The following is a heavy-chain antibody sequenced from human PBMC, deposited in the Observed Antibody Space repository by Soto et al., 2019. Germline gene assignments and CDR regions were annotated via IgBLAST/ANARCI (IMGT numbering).Heavy chain of an antibody. V-gene: IGHV3-23*01. CDR3: ARDWAYYYDFWSGYPLGWFDP. CDR1: GCAFSSYA. Sequence: PGGSLVLSGSASGCAFSSYAMSWVRQAPGKWLEWVSAVSGSGGSTYYADSVKGRFTISRDNAKNSLYLQMNSLRAEDTAVYYCARDWAYYYDFWSGYPLGWFDPWGQGTLVTVSS. J-gene: IGHJ5*02. D-gene: IGHD3-3*01. CDR2: VSGSGGST.